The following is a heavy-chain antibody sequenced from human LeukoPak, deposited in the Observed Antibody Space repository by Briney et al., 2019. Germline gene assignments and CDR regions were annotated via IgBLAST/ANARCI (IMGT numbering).Heavy chain of an antibody. V-gene: IGHV4-61*02. Sequence: SETLSLTCTVSGGSISSGSYYWSWIRQPAGKGLEWIGRIYTSGSTNYNPSLKSRVTISVDTSKNQFSLKLSSVTAADTAVYYCATRGIAAAGRVDYWGQGTLVTVSS. CDR1: GGSISSGSYY. J-gene: IGHJ4*02. CDR3: ATRGIAAAGRVDY. D-gene: IGHD6-13*01. CDR2: IYTSGST.